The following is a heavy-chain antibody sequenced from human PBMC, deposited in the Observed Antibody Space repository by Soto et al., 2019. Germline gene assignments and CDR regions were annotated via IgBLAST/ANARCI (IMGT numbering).Heavy chain of an antibody. CDR2: ISAHNGNT. CDR3: ARGRYGDY. D-gene: IGHD1-1*01. Sequence: HVHLWQSGAEVKKPGASVKVSCKGSGYGFTTYGITWVRQAPGQGLEWMAWISAHNGNTNYAQKVQGRVTVTRDTSTSTAYMELRSLRYDDTAVYYCARGRYGDYWGQGALVTVSS. V-gene: IGHV1-18*01. J-gene: IGHJ4*02. CDR1: GYGFTTYG.